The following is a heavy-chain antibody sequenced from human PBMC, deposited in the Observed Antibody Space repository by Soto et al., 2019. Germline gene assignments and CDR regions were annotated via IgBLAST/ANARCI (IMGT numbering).Heavy chain of an antibody. CDR2: ISRSSDFI. CDR3: ARDRVYAFDI. J-gene: IGHJ3*02. CDR1: GFTFSSYS. V-gene: IGHV3-48*02. Sequence: EMQLVDSGGGLVQPGGSLRLSCVASGFTFSSYSMNWVRQAPGKGLEWVSYISRSSDFIFYADSVKGRFTISRDNAKNSLYLHMNSLRDEDTAVYYCARDRVYAFDIWGLGTMVTVSS.